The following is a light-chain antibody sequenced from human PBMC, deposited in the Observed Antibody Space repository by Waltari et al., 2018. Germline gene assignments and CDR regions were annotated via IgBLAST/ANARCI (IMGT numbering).Light chain of an antibody. V-gene: IGKV3-15*01. CDR1: PRGSSN. Sequence: EIVMTQSPATLSVSPGERATLSCRASPRGSSNLAWYRQKPGQAPRLRIYGASPRATGIPARFSGSGSGTEFTLTVRSLQSEDFAVYDCQQYNNWPPWTFGQGTKVEIK. CDR2: GAS. CDR3: QQYNNWPPWT. J-gene: IGKJ1*01.